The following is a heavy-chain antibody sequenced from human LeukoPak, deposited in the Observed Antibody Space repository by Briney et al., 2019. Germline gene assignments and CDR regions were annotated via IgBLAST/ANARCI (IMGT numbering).Heavy chain of an antibody. D-gene: IGHD2-21*01. CDR2: INHSGST. V-gene: IGHV4-34*01. CDR1: GGSFRGYY. Sequence: SETLSLTCAVYGGSFRGYYWSWIRQPPGKGLEWIGEINHSGSTNYNPSLKSRLTISVDTSKNQLSLKLSSVTAAYTAEYYCARGRDLSGDGGLDPPEDWGQGTMVTVSS. CDR3: ARGRDLSGDGGLDPPED. J-gene: IGHJ4*02.